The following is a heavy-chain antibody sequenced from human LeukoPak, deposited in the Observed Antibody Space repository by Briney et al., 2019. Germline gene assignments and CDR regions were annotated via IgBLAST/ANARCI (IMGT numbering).Heavy chain of an antibody. CDR2: IYPGHSNT. CDR3: ARQAGATQITHFDY. V-gene: IGHV5-51*07. J-gene: IGHJ4*02. D-gene: IGHD1-26*01. Sequence: GESLKISCKSSGYDFAGYWIGWVHQMPGKGLEWMGIIYPGHSNTRYSPSFQGQVTISADKSISTTYLQWGSLRASDTAMYYCARQAGATQITHFDYWGQGTLVTVSS. CDR1: GYDFAGYW.